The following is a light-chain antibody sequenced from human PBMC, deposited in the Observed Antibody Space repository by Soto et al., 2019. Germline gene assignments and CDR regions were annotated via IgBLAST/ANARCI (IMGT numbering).Light chain of an antibody. CDR2: DAS. Sequence: DIQMTQSPPTLSASVGDRVIVTCRATQRVGSWLAWYQQSPGKAPKLLMYDASSLQGGVPSRFSGSGSGTEFTLTITSLQPEYFATYYCQQYNSYPWTFGQGTKVE. V-gene: IGKV1-5*01. CDR1: QRVGSW. J-gene: IGKJ1*01. CDR3: QQYNSYPWT.